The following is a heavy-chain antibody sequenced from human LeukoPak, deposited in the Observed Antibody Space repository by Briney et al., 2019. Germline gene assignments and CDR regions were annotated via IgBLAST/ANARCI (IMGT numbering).Heavy chain of an antibody. D-gene: IGHD6-6*01. V-gene: IGHV3-30-3*01. Sequence: GGSLRLSCAASGFTFSSYAMHWVRQAPGKGLEWVAVISYDGSNKYYADSVKGRFTISRDNSKNTLYLQMNSLRAEDTAVYYCAKVTARVEQLDQEWLFDYWGQGTLVTVSS. J-gene: IGHJ4*02. CDR2: ISYDGSNK. CDR1: GFTFSSYA. CDR3: AKVTARVEQLDQEWLFDY.